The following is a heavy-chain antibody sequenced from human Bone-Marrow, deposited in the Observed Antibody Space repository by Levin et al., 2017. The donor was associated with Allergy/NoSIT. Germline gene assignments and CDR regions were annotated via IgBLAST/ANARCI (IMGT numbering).Heavy chain of an antibody. CDR1: GGTFHSFA. CDR3: AREVVPHDAAFDI. V-gene: IGHV1-69*13. CDR2: ITPLFGVS. D-gene: IGHD2-15*01. J-gene: IGHJ3*02. Sequence: ASVKVSCKTSGGTFHSFAMHWVRQAPGQGLEWMGTITPLFGVSNYAPRFQGRLTITADASTGTAYMELNSLTSADTALYFCAREVVPHDAAFDIWGQGTMITVSS.